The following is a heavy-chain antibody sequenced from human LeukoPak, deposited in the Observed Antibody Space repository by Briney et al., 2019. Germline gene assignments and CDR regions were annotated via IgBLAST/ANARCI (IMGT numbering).Heavy chain of an antibody. CDR1: GGSFSGYY. D-gene: IGHD3-22*01. CDR2: INHSGST. V-gene: IGHV4-34*01. CDR3: ARYRRITIIP. Sequence: SETLSLTCAVHGGSFSGYYWTWIRQPPGKGLEWIGEINHSGSTYYNPSLKSRVTISVDTSKNQFCLKLSSVTAADTAVYYCARYRRITIIPWSQGTLVTVSS. J-gene: IGHJ4*02.